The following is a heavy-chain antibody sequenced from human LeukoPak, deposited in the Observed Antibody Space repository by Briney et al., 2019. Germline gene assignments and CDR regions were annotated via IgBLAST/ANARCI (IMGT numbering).Heavy chain of an antibody. V-gene: IGHV3-21*01. CDR1: GFTFSSYS. D-gene: IGHD5-12*01. J-gene: IGHJ4*02. Sequence: GGSLRLSCAASGFTFSSYSMNWVRQAPGKGLEWVSSISSSSSYIYYADSVKGRFTISRDDAKNSLYLQMNSLRAEDTAVYYCARKGAGYSGYGIDYWGQGTLVTVSS. CDR3: ARKGAGYSGYGIDY. CDR2: ISSSSSYI.